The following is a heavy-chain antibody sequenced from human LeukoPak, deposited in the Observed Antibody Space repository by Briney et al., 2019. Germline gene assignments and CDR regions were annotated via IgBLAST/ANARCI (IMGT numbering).Heavy chain of an antibody. CDR3: ARVVPAAFRWFDP. D-gene: IGHD2-2*01. CDR1: GGSISSSSNY. V-gene: IGHV4-61*05. CDR2: IYYSGST. Sequence: SETLSLTCTVSGGSISSSSNYWGWIRQPPGKGLEWIGYIYYSGSTNYNPSLKSRVTISVDTSKNQFSLKLSSVTAADTAVYYCARVVPAAFRWFDPWGQGTLVTVSS. J-gene: IGHJ5*02.